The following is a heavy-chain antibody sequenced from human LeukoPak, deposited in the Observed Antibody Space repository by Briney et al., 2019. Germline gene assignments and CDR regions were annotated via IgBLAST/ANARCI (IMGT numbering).Heavy chain of an antibody. D-gene: IGHD2-2*03. J-gene: IGHJ4*02. Sequence: GASVKVSCRASGYTFTGYYMHWVRQAPGQGLEWMGWINPNSGGTNYAQKFQGRVTMTRDTSISTAYMELSRLRSDDTAVYYCARIGYCSSTSCYSYFDYWGQGTLVTVSS. V-gene: IGHV1-2*02. CDR3: ARIGYCSSTSCYSYFDY. CDR1: GYTFTGYY. CDR2: INPNSGGT.